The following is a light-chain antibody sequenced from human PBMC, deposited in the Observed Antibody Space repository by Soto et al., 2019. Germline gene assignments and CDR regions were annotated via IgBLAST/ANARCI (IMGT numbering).Light chain of an antibody. Sequence: QSALTQPASVSGSPGQSITISCTGSSSDIGAYNFVSWYQQHPGKAPKLMIYEVTYRPSGVSSRFSGSKSGNTASLTISGLQAEDEADYYCSSYTRSSSLIFGGGTKVTVL. J-gene: IGLJ2*01. V-gene: IGLV2-14*01. CDR3: SSYTRSSSLI. CDR2: EVT. CDR1: SSDIGAYNF.